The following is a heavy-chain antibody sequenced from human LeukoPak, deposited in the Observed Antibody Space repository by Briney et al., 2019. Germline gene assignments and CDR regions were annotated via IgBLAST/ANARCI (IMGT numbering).Heavy chain of an antibody. J-gene: IGHJ6*03. CDR1: GFTFSSYS. CDR3: AATTVVTPWSYYYYMDV. V-gene: IGHV3-66*02. CDR2: VYSGGST. D-gene: IGHD4-23*01. Sequence: GGSLRLSCAASGFTFSSYSLNWVRQAPGKGLEWVSVVYSGGSTYYADSVKGRFTISRDTSKNTLYLQMNSLRAEDTAVYYCAATTVVTPWSYYYYMDVWGKGTTVTVSS.